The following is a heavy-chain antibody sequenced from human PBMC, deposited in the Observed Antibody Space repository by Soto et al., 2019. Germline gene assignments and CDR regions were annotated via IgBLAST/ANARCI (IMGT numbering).Heavy chain of an antibody. CDR3: AHRLTLNSDWNYGRFDY. J-gene: IGHJ4*02. V-gene: IGHV2-5*02. D-gene: IGHD1-7*01. Sequence: QITLKESGPALVKPTQALTLTCTFSGFSLTTSGVGVGWIRQPPGKALEWLALIYLDDDKRYCPSLRSRLTISKDTSRNQVVLTMANMDPVDTATYFCAHRLTLNSDWNYGRFDYWGQGALVTVSS. CDR2: IYLDDDK. CDR1: GFSLTTSGVG.